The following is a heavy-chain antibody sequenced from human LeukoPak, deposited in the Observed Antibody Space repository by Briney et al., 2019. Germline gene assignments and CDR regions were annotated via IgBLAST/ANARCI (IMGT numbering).Heavy chain of an antibody. D-gene: IGHD3-22*01. V-gene: IGHV3-48*01. CDR2: ISSSSSTI. J-gene: IGHJ4*02. CDR3: ARGSYESRGYYSGAGAGADY. CDR1: EFTFSSYS. Sequence: GGSLRLSCAASEFTFSSYSMNWVRQAPGKGLEGVSYISSSSSTIYYAGSVKGRFTISRDNAKNSLYLQMNSLRAEDTAVYYCARGSYESRGYYSGAGAGADYWGPGSLVTVSS.